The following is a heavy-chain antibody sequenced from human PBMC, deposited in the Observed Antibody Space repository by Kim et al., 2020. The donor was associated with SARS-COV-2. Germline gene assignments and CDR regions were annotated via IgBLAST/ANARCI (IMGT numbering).Heavy chain of an antibody. Sequence: GGSLRLSCAASGFTFSSYAMHWVRQAPGKGLEWVAVISYDGSNKYYADSVKGRFTISRDNSKNTLYLQMNSLRAEDTAVYYCAREEVGDRTPFDYWGQGTLVTVSS. CDR1: GFTFSSYA. D-gene: IGHD3-16*01. V-gene: IGHV3-30-3*01. CDR3: AREEVGDRTPFDY. J-gene: IGHJ4*02. CDR2: ISYDGSNK.